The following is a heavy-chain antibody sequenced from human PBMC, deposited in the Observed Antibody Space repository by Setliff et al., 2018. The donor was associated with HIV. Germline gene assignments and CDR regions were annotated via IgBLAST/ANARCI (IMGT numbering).Heavy chain of an antibody. CDR1: NGSISSSSYF. D-gene: IGHD1-7*01. CDR3: ARRGIIAGTTDF. CDR2: IFYSGST. Sequence: SETLSLTCTVSNGSISSSSYFWGWIRQPPGKGLEWIGNIFYSGSTYYNPSLKSRVLISVDTSKKQFSLKLTSVTAADTAVYYCARRGIIAGTTDFWGQGTPVTVSS. J-gene: IGHJ4*02. V-gene: IGHV4-39*01.